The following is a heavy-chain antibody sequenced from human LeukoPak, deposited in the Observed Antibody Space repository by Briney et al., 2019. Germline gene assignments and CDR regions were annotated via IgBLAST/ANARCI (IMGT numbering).Heavy chain of an antibody. CDR1: GFTFSNYG. V-gene: IGHV3-30*03. J-gene: IGHJ4*02. D-gene: IGHD7-27*01. CDR3: ARKFLTGRLIDY. CDR2: ISYDGSNE. Sequence: GGSLRLSCAASGFTFSNYGMHWVRQAPGKGLEWVAVISYDGSNEYYADSVKGRFAISRDTSKNTLYLQMNGLGAEDTALYYCARKFLTGRLIDYWGQGTLVTVSS.